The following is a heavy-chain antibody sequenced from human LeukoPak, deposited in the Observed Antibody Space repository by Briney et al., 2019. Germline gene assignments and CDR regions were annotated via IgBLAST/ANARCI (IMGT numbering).Heavy chain of an antibody. Sequence: GESLKISCKGSGYSFTRYWIGWVRQMPGKGLEWMGIIYPGDSDTTYSPSFQGQVTISADKSINTAYLQWSSLKASDTAIYYCARRAYGDYFFDYWGRGTLVTVSS. D-gene: IGHD4-17*01. CDR2: IYPGDSDT. J-gene: IGHJ4*02. CDR3: ARRAYGDYFFDY. CDR1: GYSFTRYW. V-gene: IGHV5-51*01.